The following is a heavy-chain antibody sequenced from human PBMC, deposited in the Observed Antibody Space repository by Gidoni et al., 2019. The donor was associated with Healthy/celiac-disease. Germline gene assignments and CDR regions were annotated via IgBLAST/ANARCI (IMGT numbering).Heavy chain of an antibody. Sequence: QVQLQQWGAGLLKPSETLSLTCAVSGGSFSGYYWSWIRQPPGKGLEWIGEINHSGSTNYNPSLKSRVTISVDTSKNQFSLKLSSVTAADTAVYYCARGRDMATKNAFDIWGQGTMVTVSS. V-gene: IGHV4-34*01. CDR1: GGSFSGYY. D-gene: IGHD5-12*01. CDR2: INHSGST. J-gene: IGHJ3*02. CDR3: ARGRDMATKNAFDI.